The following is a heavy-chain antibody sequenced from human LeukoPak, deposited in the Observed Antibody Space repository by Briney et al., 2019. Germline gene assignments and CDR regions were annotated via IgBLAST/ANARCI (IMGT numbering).Heavy chain of an antibody. Sequence: PSQTLSLTCTVSGGSINSGTYYWGWIRQPAGKGLEWIGRIYSSGSTNYNPSLKSRVTISVDMSKNQFSLKLSSVSAADTAVYYCARDLLHRGYAFDIWGQGTMVTVSS. CDR1: GGSINSGTYY. CDR2: IYSSGST. D-gene: IGHD5-12*01. CDR3: ARDLLHRGYAFDI. V-gene: IGHV4-61*02. J-gene: IGHJ3*02.